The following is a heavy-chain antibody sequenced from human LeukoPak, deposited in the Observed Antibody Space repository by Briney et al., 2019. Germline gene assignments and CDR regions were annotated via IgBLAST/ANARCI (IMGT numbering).Heavy chain of an antibody. CDR1: GGSISSGGYY. J-gene: IGHJ4*02. Sequence: SETLSLTCTVSGGSISSGGYYWSWIRQPPGKGLEWIGYIYHSGSTYYNPSLKSRVTISVDRSKNQFSLKLSSVTAADTAVYYCARVRGYYYDSSGYYLDYWGQGTLVTVSS. D-gene: IGHD3-22*01. V-gene: IGHV4-30-2*01. CDR3: ARVRGYYYDSSGYYLDY. CDR2: IYHSGST.